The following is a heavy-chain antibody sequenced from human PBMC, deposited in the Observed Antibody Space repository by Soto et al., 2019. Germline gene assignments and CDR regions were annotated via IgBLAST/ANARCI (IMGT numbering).Heavy chain of an antibody. CDR2: INPNSGGT. CDR1: GYTFTGYY. J-gene: IGHJ6*02. CDR3: AIDLESPHSVVVTAVQAYYYYGRDV. D-gene: IGHD2-2*01. V-gene: IGHV1-2*02. Sequence: ASVKVSCKASGYTFTGYYMHWVRQAPGQGLEWMGWINPNSGGTNYAQKFQGRVTMTRDTSISTAYMELSRLRSDDTAVYYCAIDLESPHSVVVTAVQAYYYYGRDVWCQGTTVTVSS.